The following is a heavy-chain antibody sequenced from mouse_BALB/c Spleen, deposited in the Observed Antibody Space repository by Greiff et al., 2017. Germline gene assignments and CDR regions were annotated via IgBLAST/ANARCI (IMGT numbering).Heavy chain of an antibody. D-gene: IGHD2-2*01. CDR2: ISNGGGST. J-gene: IGHJ3*01. Sequence: EVKVEESGGGLVQPGGSLKLSCAASGFTFSSYTMSWVRQTPEKRLEWVAYISNGGGSTYYPDTVKGRFTISRDNAKNTLYLQMSSLKSEDTAMYYCARGGYAAYWGQGTLVTVSA. V-gene: IGHV5-12-2*01. CDR3: ARGGYAAY. CDR1: GFTFSSYT.